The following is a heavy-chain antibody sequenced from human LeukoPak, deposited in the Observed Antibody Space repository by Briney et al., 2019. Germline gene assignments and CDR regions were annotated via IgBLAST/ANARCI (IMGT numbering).Heavy chain of an antibody. D-gene: IGHD6-6*01. CDR1: GYTFTSYD. J-gene: IGHJ1*01. V-gene: IGHV1-8*01. Sequence: GASVKVSCKASGYTFTSYDINWVRLATGQGPEWMGWMNPNSGNTGYAQKFQGRITMTWNTSTSTVYMELSSLRSEDTAVYYCARGARQLNDLQYFQHWGQGTLVTVSS. CDR2: MNPNSGNT. CDR3: ARGARQLNDLQYFQH.